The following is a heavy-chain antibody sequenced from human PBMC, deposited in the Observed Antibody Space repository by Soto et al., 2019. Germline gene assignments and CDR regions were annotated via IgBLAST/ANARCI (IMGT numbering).Heavy chain of an antibody. CDR1: GSSISTDY. Sequence: QVQLQESGPGLVKPSETLSLTCTVSGSSISTDYWSWIRQSPGKGLEWLVYIYSGGSINYNPSLKSRVIISVDTSKNQFFLRLSSVTTADTAVYYCSRPYYDTTGYGLVPWGQGTLVTVSS. V-gene: IGHV4-59*01. J-gene: IGHJ5*02. CDR3: SRPYYDTTGYGLVP. D-gene: IGHD3-22*01. CDR2: IYSGGSI.